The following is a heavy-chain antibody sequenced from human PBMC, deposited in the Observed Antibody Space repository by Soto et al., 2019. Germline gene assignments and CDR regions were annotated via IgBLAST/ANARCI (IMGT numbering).Heavy chain of an antibody. D-gene: IGHD3-10*01. J-gene: IGHJ6*03. CDR2: ISSSGSTI. V-gene: IGHV3-11*01. CDR3: AGRNYYGSGSYYKPPVGYYYYYMDV. CDR1: GFTFSDYY. Sequence: GGSLRLSCAASGFTFSDYYMSWIRQAPGKGLEWVSYISSSGSTIYYADSVKGRFTISRDNAKNSLYLQMNSLRAEDTAVYYCAGRNYYGSGSYYKPPVGYYYYYMDVWGKGTTVTVSS.